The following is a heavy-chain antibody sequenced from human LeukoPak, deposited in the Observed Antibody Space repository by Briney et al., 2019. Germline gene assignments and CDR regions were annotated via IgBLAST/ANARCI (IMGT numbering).Heavy chain of an antibody. Sequence: SETLSLTCTVSGYSISSGYYWGWIRQPPGKGLEWIGSIYHSGSTYYNPSLKSRVTISVDTSKNQFSLKLSSVTAADTAVYYCARVRGYSYDPFDYWGQGTLVTVSS. CDR3: ARVRGYSYDPFDY. CDR1: GYSISSGYY. J-gene: IGHJ4*02. V-gene: IGHV4-38-2*02. D-gene: IGHD5-18*01. CDR2: IYHSGST.